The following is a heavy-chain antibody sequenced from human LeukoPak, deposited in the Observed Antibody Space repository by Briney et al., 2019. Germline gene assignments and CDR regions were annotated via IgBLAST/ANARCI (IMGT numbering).Heavy chain of an antibody. CDR2: IYHGGDT. CDR1: GYSISSSYY. D-gene: IGHD3-22*01. Sequence: SETLSLTCTVSGYSISSSYYWGWIRQPPGKGLEWIGSIYHGGDTYYNPSLKSRITTSLDTSKNQFSLKLSSVTAADTVVYYCARDRNYFDSSGYLDYWGQGTLVTVSS. J-gene: IGHJ4*02. CDR3: ARDRNYFDSSGYLDY. V-gene: IGHV4-38-2*02.